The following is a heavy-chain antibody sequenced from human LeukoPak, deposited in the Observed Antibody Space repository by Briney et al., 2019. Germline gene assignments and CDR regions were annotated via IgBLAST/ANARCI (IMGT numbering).Heavy chain of an antibody. D-gene: IGHD2-2*02. CDR1: GGTFSSYA. CDR3: ALAPYCSSTSCYRYYYYGMDV. CDR2: IIPIFGTA. V-gene: IGHV1-69*13. J-gene: IGHJ6*02. Sequence: AASVTVSCTASGGTFSSYAISWVRQAPGQGLEWMGGIIPIFGTANYAQKFQGRVTITADESTSTAYMELSSLRSEDTAVYYCALAPYCSSTSCYRYYYYGMDVWGQGTTVTVSS.